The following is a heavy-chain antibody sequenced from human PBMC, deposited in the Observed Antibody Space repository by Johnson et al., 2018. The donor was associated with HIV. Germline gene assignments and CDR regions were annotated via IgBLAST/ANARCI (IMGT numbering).Heavy chain of an antibody. CDR3: ARDGLAANAFDT. Sequence: VQLVESGGGLVQPGRSLRLSCAASGFSFDDYAIHWVRQAPGKGLEWVSGISWNSDSIDYADSVKGRFTVSRDNAKNTLYLQMNSLRAEDTAVYYCARDGLAANAFDTWGQGTMVTVSS. CDR2: ISWNSDSI. J-gene: IGHJ3*02. CDR1: GFSFDDYA. D-gene: IGHD3/OR15-3a*01. V-gene: IGHV3-9*01.